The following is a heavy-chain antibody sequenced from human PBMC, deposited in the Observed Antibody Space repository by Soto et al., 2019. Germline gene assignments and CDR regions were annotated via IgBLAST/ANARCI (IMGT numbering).Heavy chain of an antibody. Sequence: PGGSLRFSCAASGFSFNTYAMSWVRQAPGKGLEWLSYISSSNSIYYADSVKGRFTISRDNAKNSLYLQMNSLRAEDTAVYYCVSGPEPYYYDSSGYYYLAWFDPWGQGTLVTVSS. CDR1: GFSFNTYA. D-gene: IGHD3-22*01. CDR3: VSGPEPYYYDSSGYYYLAWFDP. J-gene: IGHJ5*02. CDR2: ISSSNSI. V-gene: IGHV3-48*01.